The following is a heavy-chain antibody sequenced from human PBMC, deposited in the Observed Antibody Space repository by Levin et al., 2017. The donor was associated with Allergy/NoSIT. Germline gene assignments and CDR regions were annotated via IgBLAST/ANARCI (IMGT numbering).Heavy chain of an antibody. V-gene: IGHV3-23*01. CDR2: LNDGGGST. Sequence: LSLTCAASGFTFSNYAMNWVRQAPGKGLEWVSALNDGGGSTYYADSVKGRFTISRDNSKNTLYLQVDSLRADDTAVYYCATRGEFGGFDIWGQGTIVTVSS. CDR1: GFTFSNYA. CDR3: ATRGEFGGFDI. D-gene: IGHD3-16*01. J-gene: IGHJ3*02.